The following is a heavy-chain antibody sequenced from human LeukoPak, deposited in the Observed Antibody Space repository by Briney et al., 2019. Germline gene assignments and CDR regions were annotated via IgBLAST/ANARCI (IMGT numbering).Heavy chain of an antibody. CDR1: GYTFTGYY. CDR2: INPNSGGT. CDR3: AREDTAMVFDY. D-gene: IGHD5-18*01. Sequence: ASVKVSCKASGYTFTGYYMHWVRQAPGQGLEWMEWINPNSGGTNYAEKFQGRVNMTRDTSISTAYMELSRLRSDDTAVYYCAREDTAMVFDYWGQGTLVTVSS. V-gene: IGHV1-2*02. J-gene: IGHJ4*02.